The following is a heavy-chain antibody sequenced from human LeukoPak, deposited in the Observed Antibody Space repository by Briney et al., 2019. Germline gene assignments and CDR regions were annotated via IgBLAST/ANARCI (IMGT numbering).Heavy chain of an antibody. CDR3: ATDMTTVTSGY. V-gene: IGHV5-10-1*01. J-gene: IGHJ4*02. Sequence: GESLKISCKGSGYNFTNYWISWVRQVPGKGLEWMGRIDPSDSYTNYSPSFQGHVYISADKSISTAYLQWSSLKASDTAVYYCATDMTTVTSGYWGQGTVVTVSS. CDR2: IDPSDSYT. D-gene: IGHD4-17*01. CDR1: GYNFTNYW.